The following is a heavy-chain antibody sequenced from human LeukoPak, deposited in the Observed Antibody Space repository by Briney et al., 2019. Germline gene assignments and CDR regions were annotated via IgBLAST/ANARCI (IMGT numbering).Heavy chain of an antibody. V-gene: IGHV4-34*01. CDR1: IESFSGYY. D-gene: IGHD2-21*02. Sequence: KPSETLSLTCAVYIESFSGYYWTWIRQPPGEGLEWIGEINHSGSTNYNPSLKSRVTISADTSKNQFSLKLSSVTAADTAMYYCARVRGDLSIDYWGQGNLVTVSS. J-gene: IGHJ4*02. CDR3: ARVRGDLSIDY. CDR2: INHSGST.